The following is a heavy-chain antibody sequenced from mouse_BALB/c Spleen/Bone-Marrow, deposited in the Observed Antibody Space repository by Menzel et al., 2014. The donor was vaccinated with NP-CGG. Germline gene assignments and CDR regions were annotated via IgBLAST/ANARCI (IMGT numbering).Heavy chain of an antibody. Sequence: QVTLKESGPGLVSPSQSLSISCTVSGFSLTGYGVSWVRQPPGKGLEWLGMIWGDGSTDYNSALKSRLSISKDNSKSQVFLKMNSLQTDDTARYYCARDSFLITRALDYWGQGTSVTVSS. CDR1: GFSLTGYG. D-gene: IGHD2-4*01. V-gene: IGHV2-6-7*01. CDR3: ARDSFLITRALDY. J-gene: IGHJ4*01. CDR2: IWGDGST.